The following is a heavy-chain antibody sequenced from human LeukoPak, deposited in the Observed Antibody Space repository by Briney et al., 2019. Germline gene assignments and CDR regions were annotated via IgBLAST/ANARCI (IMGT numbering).Heavy chain of an antibody. J-gene: IGHJ4*02. Sequence: SVKVSCKAPGGTFSSYAISWVRQAPGQGLEWMGGIIPIFGTANYAQEFQGRVTITADESTSTAYMELSSLRSEDTAVYYCARDHADCSSTSCYTSLDYWGQGTLVTVSS. CDR3: ARDHADCSSTSCYTSLDY. CDR1: GGTFSSYA. V-gene: IGHV1-69*19. CDR2: IIPIFGTA. D-gene: IGHD2-2*02.